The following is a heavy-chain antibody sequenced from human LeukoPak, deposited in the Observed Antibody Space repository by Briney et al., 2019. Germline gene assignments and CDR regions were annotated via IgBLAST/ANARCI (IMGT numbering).Heavy chain of an antibody. CDR2: IYNSGST. V-gene: IGHV4-59*01. D-gene: IGHD6-19*01. CDR3: ARGITVASP. Sequence: KASETLSLTCTVSGGSISSYYWSWIRQPPGKGLEWIGYIYNSGSTNYNPSLKSRVTISVDTSKNQFSLKLSSVTAADTAVYYCARGITVASPWGQGTLVTVSS. J-gene: IGHJ5*02. CDR1: GGSISSYY.